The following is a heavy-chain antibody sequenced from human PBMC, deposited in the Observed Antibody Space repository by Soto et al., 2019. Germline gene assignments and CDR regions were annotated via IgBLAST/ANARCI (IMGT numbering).Heavy chain of an antibody. V-gene: IGHV1-69*01. D-gene: IGHD6-6*01. CDR2: IIPIFGTA. Sequence: QVQLVQSGAEVKKPGSSVKVSCKASGGTFSSYAISWVRQAPGQGLEWMGGIIPIFGTANYAQKIQGRVTITADESTSTAHMELSRLRSEDTAVYYCARDWTPIAARIQYPYPSSGMDVWCQGTTVTVSS. CDR1: GGTFSSYA. J-gene: IGHJ6*02. CDR3: ARDWTPIAARIQYPYPSSGMDV.